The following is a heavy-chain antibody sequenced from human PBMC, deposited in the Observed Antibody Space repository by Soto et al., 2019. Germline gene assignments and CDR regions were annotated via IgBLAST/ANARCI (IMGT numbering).Heavy chain of an antibody. CDR2: IWYDGSNK. V-gene: IGHV3-33*01. J-gene: IGHJ6*02. CDR3: ARDYIVVVPALYGMDV. CDR1: GFTFSSYG. D-gene: IGHD2-2*01. Sequence: GGSLRLSCAASGFTFSSYGMHWVRQAPGKGLEWVAVIWYDGSNKYYADSVKGRFTISRDNSKNTLYLQMNSLRAEDTAVYYCARDYIVVVPALYGMDVWGQGTTVTV.